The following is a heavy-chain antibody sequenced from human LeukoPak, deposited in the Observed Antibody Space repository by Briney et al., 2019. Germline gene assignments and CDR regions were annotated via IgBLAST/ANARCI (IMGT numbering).Heavy chain of an antibody. V-gene: IGHV4-34*01. CDR3: ARGGGTWTY. CDR1: GGSFSGYY. J-gene: IGHJ4*02. Sequence: SETLSLTCAVYGGSFSGYYWSWIRQPPGKGLEWIGEINHSGSTNYNPSLKSRVTISVDTSKNQFSLKLSSVTAADTAVYYCARGGGTWTYWGQGTLVTVSS. CDR2: INHSGST. D-gene: IGHD3/OR15-3a*01.